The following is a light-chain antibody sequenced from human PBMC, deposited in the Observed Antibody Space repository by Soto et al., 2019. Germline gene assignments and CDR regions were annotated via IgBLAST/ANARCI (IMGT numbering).Light chain of an antibody. V-gene: IGKV3-20*01. J-gene: IGKJ3*01. CDR2: GAS. CDR1: QSVSSSY. Sequence: IVLTQSTGTLSLSPGERPTLYCSSSQSVSSSYLAWYQQKPGQAPRLLIYGASSRATGIPDRFSGSGSGTEFTLTISSLQSEDSAVYYCQQYNNWPPTFGPGTKVDI. CDR3: QQYNNWPPT.